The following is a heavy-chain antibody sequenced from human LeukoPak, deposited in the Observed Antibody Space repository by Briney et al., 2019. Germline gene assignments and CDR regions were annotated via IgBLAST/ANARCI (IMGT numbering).Heavy chain of an antibody. D-gene: IGHD1-26*01. CDR3: ARSGATSSLAIY. J-gene: IGHJ4*02. V-gene: IGHV4-30-2*01. Sequence: PSQTLSLTCTVSGGSISSGGYYWSWIRQPPGKGLEWIGYIYHSGSTYYNPSLKSRVTISVDRSKNQFSLKLSSVTAADTAVYYCARSGATSSLAIYWGQGTPVTVSS. CDR2: IYHSGST. CDR1: GGSISSGGYY.